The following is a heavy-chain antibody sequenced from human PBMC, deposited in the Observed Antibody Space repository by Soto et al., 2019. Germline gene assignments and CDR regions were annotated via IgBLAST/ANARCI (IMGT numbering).Heavy chain of an antibody. Sequence: SETLSLTCTVSGGSISSYYWSWIRQPPGKGLEWIGYIYYSGSTNYNPSLKSRVTISVDTSKNQSSLKLSSVTAADTAVYYCARRYGDCFDYWVQRTLVTVSS. CDR3: ARRYGDCFDY. CDR1: GGSISSYY. CDR2: IYYSGST. J-gene: IGHJ4*02. D-gene: IGHD4-17*01. V-gene: IGHV4-59*08.